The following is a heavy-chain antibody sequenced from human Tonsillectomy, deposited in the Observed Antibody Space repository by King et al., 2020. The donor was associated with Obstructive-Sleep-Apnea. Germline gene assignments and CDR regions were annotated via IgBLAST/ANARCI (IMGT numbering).Heavy chain of an antibody. Sequence: VQLVESGGGVVQPGRSLRLSCAASGFTFSSYGMHRVRQAPGKGLEGVAVISYDGSNKYYADSVKGRFTISRDNSKNTLYLQMNSLRAEDTAVYYCAKVRCGGDCLDAFDIWGQGTMVTVSS. V-gene: IGHV3-30*18. CDR3: AKVRCGGDCLDAFDI. J-gene: IGHJ3*02. CDR2: ISYDGSNK. CDR1: GFTFSSYG. D-gene: IGHD2-21*02.